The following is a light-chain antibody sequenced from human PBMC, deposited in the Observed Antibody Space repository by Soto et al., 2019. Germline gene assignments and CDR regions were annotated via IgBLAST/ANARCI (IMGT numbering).Light chain of an antibody. CDR2: GAF. CDR1: QDIHTW. V-gene: IGKV1-12*01. CDR3: QQANSFPVT. J-gene: IGKJ3*01. Sequence: DMQMTQSPSSVSASLEDRVTITCRASQDIHTWLAWYQQNPGQAPKLLIYGAFHLQSGVPSRFSGIGSGTDFTLTISSLQSEDFATYYCQQANSFPVTFGSGTKVDVK.